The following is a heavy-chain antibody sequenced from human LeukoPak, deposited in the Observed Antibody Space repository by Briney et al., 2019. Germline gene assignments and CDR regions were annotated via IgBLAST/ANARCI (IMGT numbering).Heavy chain of an antibody. CDR3: AKGKGGNDRITMVRGALDY. D-gene: IGHD3-10*01. V-gene: IGHV3-9*01. J-gene: IGHJ4*02. CDR2: ISWNSGSI. CDR1: GFTFDDYA. Sequence: GGSLRLSCAASGFTFDDYAMHWVRQAPGKGLEWVSGISWNSGSIGYADSVKGRFTISRDNAKNSLYLQMNSLRAEDTALYYCAKGKGGNDRITMVRGALDYWGQGTLVTVSS.